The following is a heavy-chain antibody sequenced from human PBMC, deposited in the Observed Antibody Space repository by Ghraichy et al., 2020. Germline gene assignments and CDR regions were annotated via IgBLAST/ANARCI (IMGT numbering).Heavy chain of an antibody. V-gene: IGHV3-21*01. CDR1: GLTFSTNR. D-gene: IGHD2-2*01. CDR2: ISRSSSYI. CDR3: ARDCSSTSCYLGMDV. J-gene: IGHJ6*02. Sequence: GGSLRLSREAQGLTFSTNRKNRVRKAPGRGLEWIPYISRSSSYIYYADSVKGRFTISRHNAKNPLYLQMNSLRAEHTTVYYCARDCSSTSCYLGMDVWGQGITVTLPS.